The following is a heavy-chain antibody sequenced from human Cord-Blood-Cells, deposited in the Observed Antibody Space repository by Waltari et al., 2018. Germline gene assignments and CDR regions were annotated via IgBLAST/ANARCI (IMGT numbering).Heavy chain of an antibody. CDR1: GYTLTELS. CDR3: ATLGGSYYVDY. V-gene: IGHV1-24*01. J-gene: IGHJ4*02. D-gene: IGHD1-26*01. CDR2: VEPEKGET. Sequence: QVQLVQSGAEVKKPGASVKVSCKVSGYTLTELSMHWVRQAPGKGLEWMGVVEPEKGETVYEHKFQGRGTMTQNTSTDTAYMGLISLSSDDTAVYYCATLGGSYYVDYWGQGTLVTVSS.